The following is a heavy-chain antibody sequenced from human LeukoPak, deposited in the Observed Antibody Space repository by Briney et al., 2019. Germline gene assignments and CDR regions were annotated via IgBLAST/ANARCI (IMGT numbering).Heavy chain of an antibody. V-gene: IGHV4-30-4*01. CDR1: GGSISSGDYY. D-gene: IGHD2-2*02. CDR3: ASTKRGKYCSSTSCYIFDY. CDR2: IYYSGST. Sequence: SQTLSLTCTVSGGSISSGDYYWSWIRQPPGKGLEWIGYIYYSGSTYYNPSLKSRVTISVDTSNNQFSLKLSSVTAADTAVYYCASTKRGKYCSSTSCYIFDYWGQGTLVTVSS. J-gene: IGHJ4*02.